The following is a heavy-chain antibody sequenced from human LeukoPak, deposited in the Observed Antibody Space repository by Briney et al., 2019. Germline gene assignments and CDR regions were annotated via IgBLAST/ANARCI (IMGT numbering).Heavy chain of an antibody. D-gene: IGHD3-10*01. CDR2: ISNSGGST. J-gene: IGHJ5*02. Sequence: GGSLRLSCAASGFTSSSYAMSWVRQAPGKGLEWVSTISNSGGSTYYADSVKGRFTISRDNSKNTLYLQMNSLRAEDTAVYYCAKKFGSTDAVVHHWGQGTLVTVSS. CDR1: GFTSSSYA. V-gene: IGHV3-23*01. CDR3: AKKFGSTDAVVHH.